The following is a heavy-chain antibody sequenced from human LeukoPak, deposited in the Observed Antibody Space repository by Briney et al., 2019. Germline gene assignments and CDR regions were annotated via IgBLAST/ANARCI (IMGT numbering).Heavy chain of an antibody. Sequence: GASVKVSCKASGYTFTGYYMHWVRQAPGQGLEWMGWINPNSGGTNYAQKFQGRVTMTRDTSISTAYMELSRLRSDDTAVYYCARDSYWYGGSYLLDYWGQGTLATVSS. CDR2: INPNSGGT. J-gene: IGHJ4*02. V-gene: IGHV1-2*02. D-gene: IGHD1-26*01. CDR3: ARDSYWYGGSYLLDY. CDR1: GYTFTGYY.